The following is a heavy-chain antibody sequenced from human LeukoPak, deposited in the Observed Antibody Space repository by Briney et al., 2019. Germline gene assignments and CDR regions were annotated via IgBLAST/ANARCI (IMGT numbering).Heavy chain of an antibody. CDR2: IIPIFGTA. Sequence: ASVKVSCKASGGTFSSYAISWVRQAPGQGLEWMGGIIPIFGTANYAQKFQGRVTITRDTSASTAYMELSSLRSEDTAVYYCARDIKGSEVWLGSLNYWGQGTLVTVSS. CDR3: ARDIKGSEVWLGSLNY. D-gene: IGHD2-15*01. CDR1: GGTFSSYA. J-gene: IGHJ4*02. V-gene: IGHV1-69*05.